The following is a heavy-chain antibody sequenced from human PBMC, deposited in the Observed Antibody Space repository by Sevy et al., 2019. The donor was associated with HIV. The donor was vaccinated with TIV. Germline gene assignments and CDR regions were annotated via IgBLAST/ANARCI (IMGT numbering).Heavy chain of an antibody. Sequence: ASVKVSCKASGYSFTGYYIHWVRQAPGQGLEWMGWVNHNGGGTNYAQKFQGRVTMTRDTSISTAYMDLTMLGSDDTAEYYCSRSVLGSGTYLNDYWGQGTLVTVSS. J-gene: IGHJ4*02. CDR3: SRSVLGSGTYLNDY. D-gene: IGHD3-10*01. CDR1: GYSFTGYY. CDR2: VNHNGGGT. V-gene: IGHV1-2*02.